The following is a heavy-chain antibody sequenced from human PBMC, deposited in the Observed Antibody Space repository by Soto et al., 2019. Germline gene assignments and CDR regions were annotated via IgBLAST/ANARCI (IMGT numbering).Heavy chain of an antibody. D-gene: IGHD6-19*01. Sequence: QVQLVQSGAEVKKPGASVKVSCKASGYYFTDYYMHWVRQAPGQGLEWMGWINPSGGGTKYTQKFQGRVTMTRDTSINTAYMELSRLTSDVTAVFYCARDSGSGWHFDSWGQGTLVTVSS. CDR3: ARDSGSGWHFDS. CDR2: INPSGGGT. CDR1: GYYFTDYY. J-gene: IGHJ4*02. V-gene: IGHV1-2*02.